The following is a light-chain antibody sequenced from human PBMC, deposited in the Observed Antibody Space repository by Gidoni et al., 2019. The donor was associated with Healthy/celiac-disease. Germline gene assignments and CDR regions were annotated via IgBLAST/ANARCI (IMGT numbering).Light chain of an antibody. J-gene: IGKJ3*01. CDR2: AAS. Sequence: DIQMTQSPSSLSASVGDRVTITCRASQDISNYLAWYQQKPGKVPKLLIYAASTLQSGVPSRFSGSGSATDFTLIISSLQHEDVATYYCQKYNSAPLFTFGPGTKVDIK. V-gene: IGKV1-27*01. CDR1: QDISNY. CDR3: QKYNSAPLFT.